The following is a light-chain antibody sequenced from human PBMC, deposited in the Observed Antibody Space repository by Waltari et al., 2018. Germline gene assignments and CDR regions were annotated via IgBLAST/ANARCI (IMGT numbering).Light chain of an antibody. CDR3: QQYRNSPGWT. V-gene: IGKV3-20*01. CDR2: GAS. J-gene: IGKJ1*01. Sequence: EIVLTQSPGTLSLSPGERATLSCRASQSVSSSFLAWYQQKPGQAPRLLIFGASSRATGIPDRFGGSGSGTDFTLTVSRLEPEDCAVYYCQQYRNSPGWTFGQGTKVEIK. CDR1: QSVSSSF.